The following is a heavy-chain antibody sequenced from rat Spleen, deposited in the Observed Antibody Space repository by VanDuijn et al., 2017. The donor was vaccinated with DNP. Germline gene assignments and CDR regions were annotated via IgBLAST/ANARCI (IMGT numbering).Heavy chain of an antibody. CDR1: GFTLSNYG. Sequence: EVQLVETGGGLVQPGRSLKLSCAASGFTLSNYGIHWIRQAPTKGLEWVASISPSGDSTYYRDSVKGRFTISRDNAKSTLYLQMDSLRSEDTATYYCATGRYNYDAMDAWGQGTSVTVSS. J-gene: IGHJ4*01. CDR2: ISPSGDST. V-gene: IGHV5-19*01. D-gene: IGHD1-5*01. CDR3: ATGRYNYDAMDA.